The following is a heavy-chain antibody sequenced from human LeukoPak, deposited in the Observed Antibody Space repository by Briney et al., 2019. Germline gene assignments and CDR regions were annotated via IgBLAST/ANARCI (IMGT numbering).Heavy chain of an antibody. CDR1: GFTFSSYA. CDR2: ISASGDDT. Sequence: GGSLRLSCAASGFTFSSYAMSWVRQVPGTGLEWVSAISASGDDTYCADFVKGRFTISRDNSKNTLYLQMNSLRAEDTAVYYCAKDRVVIMPASLNYWGQGTLVTVSS. V-gene: IGHV3-23*01. J-gene: IGHJ4*02. CDR3: AKDRVVIMPASLNY. D-gene: IGHD2-21*01.